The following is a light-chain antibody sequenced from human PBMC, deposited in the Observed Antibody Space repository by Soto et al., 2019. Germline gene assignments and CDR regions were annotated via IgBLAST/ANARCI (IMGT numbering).Light chain of an antibody. Sequence: EIVRTQSPATLSVSPGERATLSFRASQSGSSNLAWYQQKPGQAPRLLIYGASTRAPCITARFSGSGSGTEFTLNISSLHSEDFAVYYCQQYKNWPLYTVGQGTKLEIK. V-gene: IGKV3-15*01. CDR2: GAS. J-gene: IGKJ2*01. CDR1: QSGSSN. CDR3: QQYKNWPLYT.